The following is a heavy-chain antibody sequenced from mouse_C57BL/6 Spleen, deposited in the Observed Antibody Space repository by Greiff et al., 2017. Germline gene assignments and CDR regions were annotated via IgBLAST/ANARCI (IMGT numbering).Heavy chain of an antibody. CDR1: GYAFSSYW. CDR3: ASTAQATRGAMDY. CDR2: IYPGDGDT. V-gene: IGHV1-80*01. D-gene: IGHD3-2*02. J-gene: IGHJ4*01. Sequence: QVQLKQSGAELVKPGASVKISCKASGYAFSSYWMNWVKQRPGKGLEWIGQIYPGDGDTNYNGKFKGKATLTADKSSSTAYMQLSSLTSEDSAVYFCASTAQATRGAMDYWGQGTSVTVSS.